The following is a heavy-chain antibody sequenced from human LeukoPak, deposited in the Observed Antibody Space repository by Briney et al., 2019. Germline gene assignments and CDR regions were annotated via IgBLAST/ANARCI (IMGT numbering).Heavy chain of an antibody. D-gene: IGHD5-18*01. CDR2: IYTSGST. V-gene: IGHV4-4*07. J-gene: IGHJ3*02. CDR3: ARADVDTTMVTAGAFDI. CDR1: GGSISSYY. Sequence: PSETLSLTCTVSGGSISSYYWSWIRQPAGKGLEWIGRIYTSGSTNYNPSLKSRVTISVDTSKNQFSLKLSSVTAADTAVYYCARADVDTTMVTAGAFDIWGQGRMGSVSS.